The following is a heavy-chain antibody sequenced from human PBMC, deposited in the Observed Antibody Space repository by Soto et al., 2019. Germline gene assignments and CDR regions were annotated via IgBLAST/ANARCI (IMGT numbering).Heavy chain of an antibody. CDR3: ARDWTQYDSSGPGDY. CDR1: GYTFTSYP. CDR2: INAANGDT. V-gene: IGHV1-3*01. D-gene: IGHD3-22*01. Sequence: ASVKVSCKASGYTFTSYPMHWVRQAPGQGLEWMRWINAANGDTKYSQNFQCRVTITREPSAITAYMELSSLRSEDTAVYYCARDWTQYDSSGPGDYWGQGTLVTVSS. J-gene: IGHJ4*02.